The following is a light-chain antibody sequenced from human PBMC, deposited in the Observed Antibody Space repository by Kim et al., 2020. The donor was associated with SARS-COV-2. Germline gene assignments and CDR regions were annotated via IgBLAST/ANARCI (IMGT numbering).Light chain of an antibody. CDR2: RNN. CDR1: SSNIGSNY. Sequence: GQRVIISCSGSSSNIGSNYVYWYQQLPGTAPKLLIYRNNQRSSGVPDRFSGSKSGTSASLAISGLRSEDEADYYCAAWDDSLSGWVFGGGTQLTVL. CDR3: AAWDDSLSGWV. V-gene: IGLV1-47*01. J-gene: IGLJ3*02.